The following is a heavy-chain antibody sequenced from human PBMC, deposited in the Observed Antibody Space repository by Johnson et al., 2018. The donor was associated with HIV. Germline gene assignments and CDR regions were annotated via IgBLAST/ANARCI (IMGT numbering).Heavy chain of an antibody. J-gene: IGHJ3*02. CDR2: ISYDGRNK. Sequence: VQLVESGGGVVQPGKSLTLSCVGSGLSFSNFGIHWVRQAPGKGPEWVAVISYDGRNKDYADSVKGRCTISRDNSKNTLYVQMNSLRVEDTAVYYCAKMSRGRQDAFDIWGQGAMVSVSA. CDR3: AKMSRGRQDAFDI. V-gene: IGHV3-30*18. CDR1: GLSFSNFG. D-gene: IGHD3-16*01.